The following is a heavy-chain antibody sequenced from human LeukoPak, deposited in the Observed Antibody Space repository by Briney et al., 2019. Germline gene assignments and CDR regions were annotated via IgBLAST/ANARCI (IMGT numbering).Heavy chain of an antibody. V-gene: IGHV4-39*05. CDR1: GGSISSTSYF. CDR2: IYYSGST. Sequence: SETPSLTCTVSGGSISSTSYFWGWIRQPPGKGLEWIGTIYYSGSTYYNPSLKSRVTMSVDTSRNQFSLKLSSVNAADTAVYYCAKAGVRYYDSSGLHAFDIWGQGTMVTVSS. J-gene: IGHJ3*02. D-gene: IGHD3-22*01. CDR3: AKAGVRYYDSSGLHAFDI.